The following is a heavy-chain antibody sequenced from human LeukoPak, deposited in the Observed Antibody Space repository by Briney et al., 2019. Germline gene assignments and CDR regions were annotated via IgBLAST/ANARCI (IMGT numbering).Heavy chain of an antibody. J-gene: IGHJ4*02. V-gene: IGHV1-2*02. CDR2: IGPHSSAT. CDR3: AREGNGLLSKDFDY. Sequence: ASVKVSCKSSGFTFSDYYIHWVRQAPGQGLEWMGYIGPHSSATSSPQEFQGRVTMTRDTSMSTAYMELTRLTSDDTAVYYCAREGNGLLSKDFDYWGQGTLVTVSS. D-gene: IGHD2/OR15-2a*01. CDR1: GFTFSDYY.